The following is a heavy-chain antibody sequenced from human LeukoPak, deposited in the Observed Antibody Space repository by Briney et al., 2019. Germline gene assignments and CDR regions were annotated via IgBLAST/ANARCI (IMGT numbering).Heavy chain of an antibody. CDR3: AKEGAYCSGGSCYWSTFDY. CDR2: ISGSGGST. Sequence: GGSLRLSCAASGFTFRSYWMSWVRQAPGKGLEWVSAISGSGGSTYYADSVKGRFTISRDNSKNTLYLQMNSLRAEDTAVYYCAKEGAYCSGGSCYWSTFDYWGQGTLVTVSS. V-gene: IGHV3-23*01. J-gene: IGHJ4*02. CDR1: GFTFRSYW. D-gene: IGHD2-15*01.